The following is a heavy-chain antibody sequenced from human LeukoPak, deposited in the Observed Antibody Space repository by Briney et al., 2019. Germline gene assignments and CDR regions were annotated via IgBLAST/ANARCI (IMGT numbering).Heavy chain of an antibody. CDR2: INHSGST. D-gene: IGHD1-26*01. V-gene: IGHV4-34*01. CDR1: GGSFSGYY. Sequence: PSETLSLTCAVYGGSFSGYYWSWIRQPPGKGLEWIGEINHSGSTNYNPSLKSRVTISVDTSKNQFSLKLSSVTAADTAVYYCASRGQVGASRYYFDYWGQGTLVIVYS. J-gene: IGHJ4*02. CDR3: ASRGQVGASRYYFDY.